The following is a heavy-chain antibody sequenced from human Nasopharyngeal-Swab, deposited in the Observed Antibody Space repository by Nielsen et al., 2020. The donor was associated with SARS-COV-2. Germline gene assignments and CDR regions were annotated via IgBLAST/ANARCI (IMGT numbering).Heavy chain of an antibody. Sequence: GESLKISCAASGFTFSNAWMSWVRQAPGKGLEWVGRIKSKTDGGTTDYAAPVKGRFTISRDDSKNTLYLQMNSLKTEDTAVYYCTTAGCSSTSCYYYYYGMDVWGQGTTVTVSS. CDR2: IKSKTDGGTT. D-gene: IGHD2-2*01. CDR1: GFTFSNAW. J-gene: IGHJ6*02. CDR3: TTAGCSSTSCYYYYYGMDV. V-gene: IGHV3-15*01.